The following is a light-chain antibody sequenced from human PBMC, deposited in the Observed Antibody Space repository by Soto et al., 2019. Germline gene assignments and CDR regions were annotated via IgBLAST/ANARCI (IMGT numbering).Light chain of an antibody. V-gene: IGKV3D-15*01. CDR3: HQYNSWPPLT. CDR2: GAS. J-gene: IGKJ4*01. Sequence: EIVMTQSPATLSVSPGERATLSCRASQSVSSNLAWYQQKPCQAPRLLIYGASTRATGIPARFSGSGAGTEFTLTISSLQSEDFAVYYCHQYNSWPPLTFGGGTKVEIK. CDR1: QSVSSN.